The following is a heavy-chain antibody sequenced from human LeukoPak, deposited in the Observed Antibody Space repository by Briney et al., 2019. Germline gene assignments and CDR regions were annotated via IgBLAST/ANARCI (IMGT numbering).Heavy chain of an antibody. CDR1: GFTFSSYG. CDR3: ARDYLDWYFDL. Sequence: GRSLRLSCAASGFTFSSYGMHWVRQAPGKGLEWVAVICYDGSNKYYADSVKGRFTISRDNSKNTLYLQMNSLRAEDTAVYYCARDYLDWYFDLWGRGTLVTVSS. J-gene: IGHJ2*01. V-gene: IGHV3-33*01. CDR2: ICYDGSNK.